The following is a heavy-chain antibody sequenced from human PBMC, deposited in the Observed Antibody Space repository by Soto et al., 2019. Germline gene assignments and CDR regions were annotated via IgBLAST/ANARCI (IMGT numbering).Heavy chain of an antibody. V-gene: IGHV3-30*04. CDR2: IIYDGSNK. CDR3: AAELGNTGYDGHDY. CDR1: GLTFSRYA. Sequence: VQLVESGGGVVQPGRSLRLSCAASGLTFSRYAMHWVRPAPGKGLEWVAVIIYDGSNKHYADSVQGRFTISRDNSKNTLYLQMNSLRAEDTAVSYCAAELGNTGYDGHDYWGQGTLVTVSS. J-gene: IGHJ4*02. D-gene: IGHD5-12*01.